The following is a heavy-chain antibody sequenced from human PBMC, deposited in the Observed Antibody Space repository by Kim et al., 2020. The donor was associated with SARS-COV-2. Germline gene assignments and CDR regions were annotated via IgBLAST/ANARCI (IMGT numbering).Heavy chain of an antibody. Sequence: ASVKVSCKASGYTFTSSHIQWVRQAPGQGLEWVGIINPSGGSATYAQKLQGRVTMTSDTSAGTVYMELSSLRSEDTALYYCARGTWGGGDWGYGSGQYNRFDPWGQGTLVTVSS. V-gene: IGHV1-46*03. CDR2: INPSGGSA. CDR1: GYTFTSSH. CDR3: ARGTWGGGDWGYGSGQYNRFDP. D-gene: IGHD3-10*01. J-gene: IGHJ5*02.